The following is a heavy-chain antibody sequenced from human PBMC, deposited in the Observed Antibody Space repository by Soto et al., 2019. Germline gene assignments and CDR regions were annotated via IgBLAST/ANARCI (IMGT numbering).Heavy chain of an antibody. CDR1: GFTFSIYS. V-gene: IGHV3-21*01. D-gene: IGHD2-2*01. CDR2: ISSSSSYI. CDR3: ASLGYCSSTSCYGYGMDV. J-gene: IGHJ6*02. Sequence: GGSLRLCCAASGFTFSIYSMNWVRQAPGKGLEWVSSISSSSSYIYYAASAKGRFTISRDNAKNSGDLQMNSLRAEYTTVYYCASLGYCSSTSCYGYGMDVWGQGTTVTVSS.